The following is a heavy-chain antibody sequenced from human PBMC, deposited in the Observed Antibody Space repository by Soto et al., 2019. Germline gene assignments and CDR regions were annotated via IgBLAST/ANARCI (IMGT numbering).Heavy chain of an antibody. D-gene: IGHD3-10*01. V-gene: IGHV4-34*01. CDR1: GGSFSGYY. CDR3: ARVPTLEYYYGSGSSVTFDY. Sequence: QVQLQQWGAGLLKPSETLSLTCAVDGGSFSGYYWSWIRQPPGKGLEWIGEIKHSGSTNYNPSLLRRVTLSVDTSKNQFSLKLRTVTAADTAVYYCARVPTLEYYYGSGSSVTFDYWGQGTLGTVSS. J-gene: IGHJ4*02. CDR2: IKHSGST.